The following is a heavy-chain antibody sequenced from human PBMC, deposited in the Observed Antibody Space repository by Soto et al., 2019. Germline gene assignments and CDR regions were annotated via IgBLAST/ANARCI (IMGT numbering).Heavy chain of an antibody. CDR3: ARDRFPPLIADYGDGMDV. V-gene: IGHV4-4*07. J-gene: IGHJ6*02. Sequence: SETLSLTCTVSGGSISSYYWSWIRQPAGKGLEWIGRIYTSGSTNYNPSLKSRVTMSVGTSKNQFSLKLSSVTAADTAVYYCARDRFPPLIADYGDGMDVWGQGTTVTVYS. CDR1: GGSISSYY. CDR2: IYTSGST. D-gene: IGHD3-10*01.